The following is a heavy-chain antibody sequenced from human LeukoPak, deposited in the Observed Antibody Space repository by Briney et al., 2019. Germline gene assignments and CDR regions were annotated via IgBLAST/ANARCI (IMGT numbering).Heavy chain of an antibody. D-gene: IGHD3-22*01. CDR2: IYSGGTT. CDR3: ARDSSGLSYFDY. CDR1: GFTVSSNY. V-gene: IGHV3-66*01. J-gene: IGHJ4*02. Sequence: PGGSLRLSCAASGFTVSSNYMSWVRQAPGKGLEWGSVIYSGGTTYYADSVKGRFTISRDNSKNTLYLQMNSLRAEDTAVYYCARDSSGLSYFDYWRQGTLVTVSS.